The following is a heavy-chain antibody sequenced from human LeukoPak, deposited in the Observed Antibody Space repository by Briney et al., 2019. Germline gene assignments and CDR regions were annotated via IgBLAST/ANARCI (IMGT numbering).Heavy chain of an antibody. D-gene: IGHD4-17*01. CDR3: AKDRDYGDIDY. J-gene: IGHJ4*02. CDR1: GFTFSSYA. V-gene: IGHV3-64*04. CDR2: ISSNGGST. Sequence: GGSLRLSCSASGFTFSSYAMHWVRQAPGKGLEYVSAISSNGGSTYYADSVKGRFTISRDNSKNTLYLQMNSLRAEDTAVYYCAKDRDYGDIDYWGQGTLVTVSS.